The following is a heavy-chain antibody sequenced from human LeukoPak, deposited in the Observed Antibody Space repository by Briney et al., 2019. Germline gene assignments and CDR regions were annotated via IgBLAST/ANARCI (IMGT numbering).Heavy chain of an antibody. CDR2: IKQDGSEK. Sequence: PGGSLRLSCAASGFTFSSYWMSWVRQAPGKGLEWVANIKQDGSEKYYVDSVKGRFTISRDNAKNSLYLQMNSLRAEDTAVYYCARDQGSGYYSAEYFQHWGQGTLVTVSS. J-gene: IGHJ1*01. D-gene: IGHD3-22*01. V-gene: IGHV3-7*03. CDR3: ARDQGSGYYSAEYFQH. CDR1: GFTFSSYW.